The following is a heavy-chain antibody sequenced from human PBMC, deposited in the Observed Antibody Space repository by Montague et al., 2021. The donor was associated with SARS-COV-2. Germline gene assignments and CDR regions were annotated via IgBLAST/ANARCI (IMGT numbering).Heavy chain of an antibody. V-gene: IGHV4-59*08. CDR1: GGSLSTYY. J-gene: IGHJ6*02. Sequence: SETLSLTCSVSGGSLSTYYWSWIRQPPGKGLEWIGYIDDSGTTRYNPSLRSRATISLDLSKNQFSLDLNSVTAADTAVYYCARNAYNHYGLDAWGQGTTVTVSS. CDR2: IDDSGTT. CDR3: ARNAYNHYGLDA.